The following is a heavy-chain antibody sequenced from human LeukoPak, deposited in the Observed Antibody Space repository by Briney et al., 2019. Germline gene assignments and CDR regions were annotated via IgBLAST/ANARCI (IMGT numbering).Heavy chain of an antibody. CDR1: GFTFSTYY. D-gene: IGHD1-26*01. V-gene: IGHV3-11*04. Sequence: PGGSLRLSCAASGFTFSTYYISWIRQAPGKGLEWISYISGSGTSAIYYADSVQGRFTISRDNARNSVYLQMNNLTDEDTAVYYCAGAVKWDYWGQGVLVTVSS. J-gene: IGHJ4*02. CDR3: AGAVKWDY. CDR2: ISGSGTSAI.